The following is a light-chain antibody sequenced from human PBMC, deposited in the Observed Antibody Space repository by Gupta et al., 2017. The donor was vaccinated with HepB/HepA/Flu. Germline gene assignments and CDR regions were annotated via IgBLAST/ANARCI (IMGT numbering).Light chain of an antibody. V-gene: IGKV1-6*01. Sequence: AIQMTQSPSSLSASVGDRVTITCRASQGIKRDLGWYQHKPGKAPKLLIVAASSLQTGVPSRFSGSGSGTDFSLTISSLQPEDFATYYCLQDYSYPRTFGQGTKVEIK. CDR2: AAS. J-gene: IGKJ1*01. CDR3: LQDYSYPRT. CDR1: QGIKRD.